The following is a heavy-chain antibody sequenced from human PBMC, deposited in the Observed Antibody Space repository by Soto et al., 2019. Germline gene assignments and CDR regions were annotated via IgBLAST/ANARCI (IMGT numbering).Heavy chain of an antibody. CDR3: AGHSALLAARPGDMAEYYGMDV. D-gene: IGHD6-6*01. V-gene: IGHV5-10-1*01. J-gene: IGHJ6*02. CDR2: IDPSDSYT. Sequence: PGESLKISCKGSGYSFTSYWISWVRQMPGKGLEWMGRIDPSDSYTNYSPSCQGHVTISADKSINTAYLQWSSLKASDTAMYYCAGHSALLAARPGDMAEYYGMDVWGQGTTVTVSS. CDR1: GYSFTSYW.